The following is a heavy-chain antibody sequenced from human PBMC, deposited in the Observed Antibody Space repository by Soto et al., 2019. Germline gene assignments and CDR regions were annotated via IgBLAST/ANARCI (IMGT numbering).Heavy chain of an antibody. CDR1: GGSFSGYY. Sequence: QVQLQQWGAGLLKPSETLSLTCAVYGGSFSGYYWSWIRQPPGKGLEWIGEINHSGSTNYNPSLNSRVTISVDTSKNQFSLKLSSVTAADTAVYYCARGRVLLWFGEPPRWFDPWGQGTLVTVSS. CDR2: INHSGST. D-gene: IGHD3-10*01. CDR3: ARGRVLLWFGEPPRWFDP. J-gene: IGHJ5*02. V-gene: IGHV4-34*01.